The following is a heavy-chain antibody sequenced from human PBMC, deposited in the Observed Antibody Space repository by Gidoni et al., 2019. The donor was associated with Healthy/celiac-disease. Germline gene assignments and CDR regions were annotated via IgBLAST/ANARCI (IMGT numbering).Heavy chain of an antibody. CDR1: GGSISSGRYY. Sequence: QVQLQESGPGLVKPSQTLSLTCTVSGGSISSGRYYWRWSRQPAGKGLEWIGRIYTSGSTNYNPSRKSRVTISVDTSKNQFSLKLSSVTAADTAVYYCARETYYYDSSGYYSFDYWGQGTLVTVSS. J-gene: IGHJ4*02. CDR3: ARETYYYDSSGYYSFDY. CDR2: IYTSGST. V-gene: IGHV4-61*02. D-gene: IGHD3-22*01.